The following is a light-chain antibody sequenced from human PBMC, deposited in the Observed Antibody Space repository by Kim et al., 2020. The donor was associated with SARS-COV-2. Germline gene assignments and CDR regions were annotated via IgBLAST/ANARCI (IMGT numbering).Light chain of an antibody. CDR1: QGISSY. CDR3: QQVNSYPIT. Sequence: DIQLTQSLSFLSASVGDRVTITCRASQGISSYLAWYQQKPGKAPNLLIYAASTLQSGVPSRFSGSGSGTEFTLTISSLQPEDFATYYCQQVNSYPITFGQGTRLEIK. V-gene: IGKV1-9*01. J-gene: IGKJ5*01. CDR2: AAS.